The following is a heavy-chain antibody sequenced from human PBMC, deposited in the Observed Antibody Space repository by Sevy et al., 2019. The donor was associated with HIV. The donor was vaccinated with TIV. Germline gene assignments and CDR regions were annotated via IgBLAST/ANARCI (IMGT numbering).Heavy chain of an antibody. J-gene: IGHJ4*02. CDR1: GFTFSSYA. V-gene: IGHV3-23*01. CDR2: ISGSGGST. Sequence: GGSLRLSCAASGFTFSSYAMSWVRQAPGKGLEWVSAISGSGGSTYYADSVKGRFTSSRDNSKNTLYLKMNSLGAEDTAVYYCAKEGRPGIAAAGRYFDYWGQGTLVTVSS. D-gene: IGHD6-13*01. CDR3: AKEGRPGIAAAGRYFDY.